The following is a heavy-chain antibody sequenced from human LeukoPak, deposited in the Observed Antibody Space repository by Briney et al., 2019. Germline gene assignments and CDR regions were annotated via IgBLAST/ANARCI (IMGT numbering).Heavy chain of an antibody. CDR3: ARGSFRPSYWYYGMDV. J-gene: IGHJ6*02. CDR2: IYCSGST. V-gene: IGHV4-30-4*01. CDR1: GGSISSGDYY. D-gene: IGHD6-6*01. Sequence: SQTLSLTCTVSGGSISSGDYYWSWIRQPPGKGLEWIGYIYCSGSTYYNPSLKSRVTISVDTSKNQFSLKLSSVTAADTAVYYCARGSFRPSYWYYGMDVWGQGTTVTVSS.